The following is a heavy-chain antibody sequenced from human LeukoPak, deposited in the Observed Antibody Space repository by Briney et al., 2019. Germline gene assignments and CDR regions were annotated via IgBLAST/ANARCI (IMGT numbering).Heavy chain of an antibody. Sequence: PSETLSLTCTVSGGSISSYYWSWIRQPAGKGLEWIGRIYTSGSTNYNPSLKSRVAMSVDTSKNQFSLKLSSVTAADTAVYYCARDHIPSSSPGDDWFDPWGQGTLVTVSS. D-gene: IGHD6-6*01. V-gene: IGHV4-4*07. CDR1: GGSISSYY. J-gene: IGHJ5*02. CDR3: ARDHIPSSSPGDDWFDP. CDR2: IYTSGST.